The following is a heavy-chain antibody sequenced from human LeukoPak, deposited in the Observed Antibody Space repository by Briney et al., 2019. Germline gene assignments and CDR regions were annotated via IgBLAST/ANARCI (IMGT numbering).Heavy chain of an antibody. J-gene: IGHJ4*02. CDR1: GFTFADYV. D-gene: IGHD3-22*01. CDR2: I. V-gene: IGHV3-69-1*01. CDR3: ARDRFLDSSGLFDY. Sequence: GGSLRLSCRASGFTFADYVMNWVRQAPGKGLEWVSSIVKGRFTISRDNAKNSLYLQMNSLRAEDTAVYYCARDRFLDSSGLFDYWGQGTLVTVSS.